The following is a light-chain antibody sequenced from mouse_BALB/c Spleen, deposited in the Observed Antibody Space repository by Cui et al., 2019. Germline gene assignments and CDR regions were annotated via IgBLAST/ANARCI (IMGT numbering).Light chain of an antibody. CDR2: SAC. CDR3: QQYSSYPRT. J-gene: IGKJ1*01. Sequence: DIVMTQSQKFMSTSVGDRFSITCKASQNVGTAVAWYQQKPGQSPKLLIYSACNRYTGVPDRFTGSGSGTDFTLTISNMQSEDLADYFCQQYSSYPRTFGGGTKLEIK. CDR1: QNVGTA. V-gene: IGKV6-13*01.